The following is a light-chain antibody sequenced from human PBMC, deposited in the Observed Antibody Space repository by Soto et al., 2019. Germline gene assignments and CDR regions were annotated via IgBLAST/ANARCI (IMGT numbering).Light chain of an antibody. Sequence: DIQMTQSPSSLSASVGDRVTITCRASQSINKYINWYQQKPGKAPNLLINGASSLQSGLPSRFRGSGSGTDFTLTISNLQPEDFATYYCQQTYSTPFTFRPGPKVDIK. CDR1: QSINKY. CDR3: QQTYSTPFT. J-gene: IGKJ3*01. CDR2: GAS. V-gene: IGKV1-39*01.